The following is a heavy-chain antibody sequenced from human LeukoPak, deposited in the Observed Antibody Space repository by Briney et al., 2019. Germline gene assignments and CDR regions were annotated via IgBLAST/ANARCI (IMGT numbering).Heavy chain of an antibody. V-gene: IGHV4-30-2*01. CDR1: GGSISTNGYY. D-gene: IGHD3-3*01. Sequence: SQTLSLTCTVSGGSISTNGYYWSWIRQLPGKGLEWIGYIYYSGDTYYNPSLPSLKSRVTISVDRSRNQFSLKLNSVTAADTAVYYCARRRRFLEWPFDYWGQGTLVTVSS. CDR2: IYYSGDT. J-gene: IGHJ4*02. CDR3: ARRRRFLEWPFDY.